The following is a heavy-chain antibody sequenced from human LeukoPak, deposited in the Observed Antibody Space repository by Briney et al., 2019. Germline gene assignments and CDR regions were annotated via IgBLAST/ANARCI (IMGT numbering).Heavy chain of an antibody. CDR3: AGESATFYYYYYMDV. CDR2: IIPIFGTA. Sequence: ASVKVSCKASGGTFSSYAISWVRQAPGQGLEWMGGIIPIFGTANYAQKFQGRVTITADESTSTAYMELSSLRSEDTAVYYCAGESATFYYYYYMDVWGKGTTVTVSS. V-gene: IGHV1-69*13. J-gene: IGHJ6*03. CDR1: GGTFSSYA.